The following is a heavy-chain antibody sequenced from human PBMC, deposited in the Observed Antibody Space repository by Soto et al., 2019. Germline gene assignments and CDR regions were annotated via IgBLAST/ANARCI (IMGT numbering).Heavy chain of an antibody. D-gene: IGHD6-13*01. CDR1: GFTFSNYW. J-gene: IGHJ4*02. CDR3: ARDLNPQIAASGDY. CDR2: MNEDGSKE. Sequence: GGSLRLSCAASGFTFSNYWMMWVRQAPGKGLEWVANMNEDGSKELYVDSVRGRFTISRDNAKNSLYLQMNSLRAEDTAVYYCARDLNPQIAASGDYWGQGTLVTVSS. V-gene: IGHV3-7*05.